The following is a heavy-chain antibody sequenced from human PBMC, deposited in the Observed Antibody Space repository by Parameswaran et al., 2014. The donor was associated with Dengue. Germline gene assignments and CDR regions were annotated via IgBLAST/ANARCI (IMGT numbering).Heavy chain of an antibody. J-gene: IGHJ6*02. CDR2: IYYSGST. V-gene: IGHV4-30-4*01. CDR3: ARGWGDHYYYYYGMDV. D-gene: IGHD3-10*01. Sequence: RWIRQPPGKGLEWIGYIYYSGSTYYNPSLKSRVTISIDTSKNQFSLKLSSVTAADTAVYYCARGWGDHYYYYYGMDVWGQGTTVTVSS.